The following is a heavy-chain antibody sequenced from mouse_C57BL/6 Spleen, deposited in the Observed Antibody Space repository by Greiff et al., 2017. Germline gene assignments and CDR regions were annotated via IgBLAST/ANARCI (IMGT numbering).Heavy chain of an antibody. J-gene: IGHJ2*01. V-gene: IGHV1-22*01. CDR3: ARGDYGSSYVVYFDY. CDR2: INPNNGGT. CDR1: GYTFTDYN. Sequence: VQLKQSGPELVKPGASVKMSCKASGYTFTDYNMHWVKQSHGKSLEWIGYINPNNGGTSYNQKFKGKATLTVNKSSSTAYMELRSLTSEDSAVYYCARGDYGSSYVVYFDYWGQGTTLTVSS. D-gene: IGHD1-1*01.